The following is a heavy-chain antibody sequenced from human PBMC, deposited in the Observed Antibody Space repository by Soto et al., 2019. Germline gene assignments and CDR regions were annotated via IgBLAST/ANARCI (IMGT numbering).Heavy chain of an antibody. D-gene: IGHD3-10*01. J-gene: IGHJ6*02. V-gene: IGHV4-39*07. CDR2: IYYSGYT. Sequence: SETLSLTCTVSGGSISSSSYYWGWIRQPPGKGLEWIGSIYYSGYTYYNPSLKSRVTISVDTSKNQFSLKLTSVTAADTAVYYCARGYYFGSGSDPTAYYYGMDVWGQGTTVTVSS. CDR3: ARGYYFGSGSDPTAYYYGMDV. CDR1: GGSISSSSYY.